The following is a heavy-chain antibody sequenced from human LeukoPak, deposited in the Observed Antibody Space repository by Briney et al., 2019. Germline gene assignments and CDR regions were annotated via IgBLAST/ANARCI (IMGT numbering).Heavy chain of an antibody. CDR2: IYYSGTT. CDR1: GGSISSDRHN. V-gene: IGHV4-39*01. Sequence: SETLSLTCSVSGGSISSDRHNRDWIRQPPGKGLEWIGNIYYSGTTSHNPSLKSRITISVDTSKNQFSLRLTSVTAADTAVYYCARRGDILTDYAFDYWGQGTLVTVSS. J-gene: IGHJ4*02. CDR3: ARRGDILTDYAFDY. D-gene: IGHD3-9*01.